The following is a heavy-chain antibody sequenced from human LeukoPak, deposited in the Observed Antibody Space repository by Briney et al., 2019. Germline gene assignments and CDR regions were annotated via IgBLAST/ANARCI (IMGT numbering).Heavy chain of an antibody. CDR1: GFTFSSYA. D-gene: IGHD3-3*01. J-gene: IGHJ4*02. V-gene: IGHV3-23*01. Sequence: GESLRLSCAASGFTFSSYAMSWVRQAPGKGLEWVSAISGSGGSTYYADSVKGRFTISRDNSKNTLYLQMNNLRAEDTAVYYCAKDFWSGYYPHYWGQGTLVAVSS. CDR3: AKDFWSGYYPHY. CDR2: ISGSGGST.